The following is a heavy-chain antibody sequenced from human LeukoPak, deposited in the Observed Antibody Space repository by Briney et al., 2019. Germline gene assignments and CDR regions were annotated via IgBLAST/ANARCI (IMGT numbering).Heavy chain of an antibody. D-gene: IGHD6-19*01. V-gene: IGHV1-69*13. Sequence: GASVRVSSTASGYTFTDYYIHWVRQAPGQGLEWMGGIILMFGITNYEQKFQGRVTITADESTSTAYLELSSLRSEDTAVCYCARDRPYTGGWRGFDYWGQGTLVTVSS. CDR2: IILMFGIT. CDR3: ARDRPYTGGWRGFDY. J-gene: IGHJ4*02. CDR1: GYTFTDYY.